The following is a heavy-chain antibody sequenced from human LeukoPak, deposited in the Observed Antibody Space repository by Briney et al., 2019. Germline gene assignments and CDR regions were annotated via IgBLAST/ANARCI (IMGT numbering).Heavy chain of an antibody. D-gene: IGHD2-8*01. CDR3: ARILVRDA. CDR2: IHAIGST. CDR1: GRPISDSY. Sequence: SETLSLICTVSGRPISDSYWYWIRHHAATGMEWIERIHAIGSTDNNPPLKSRLIISLDTSNKQFFLKLTAVTAADTAAYDCARILVRDAWGQRTLVTVSP. J-gene: IGHJ3*01. V-gene: IGHV4-4*07.